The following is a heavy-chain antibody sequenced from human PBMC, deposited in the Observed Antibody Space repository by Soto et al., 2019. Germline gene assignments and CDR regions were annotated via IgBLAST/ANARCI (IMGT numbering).Heavy chain of an antibody. CDR3: ARVRSLRGYSYGYLPGYFDY. Sequence: SVKVSCKASGGTFSSYAISWVRQAPGQGLEWMGGIIPIFGTANYAQKFQGRVTITADESTSTAYMELSSLRSEDTAVYYCARVRSLRGYSYGYLPGYFDYWGQGTLVTVSS. V-gene: IGHV1-69*13. CDR2: IIPIFGTA. D-gene: IGHD5-18*01. CDR1: GGTFSSYA. J-gene: IGHJ4*02.